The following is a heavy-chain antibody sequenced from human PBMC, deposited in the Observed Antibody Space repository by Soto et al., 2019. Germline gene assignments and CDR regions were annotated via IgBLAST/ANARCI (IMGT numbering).Heavy chain of an antibody. V-gene: IGHV3-30-3*01. CDR1: GFTFSSYA. CDR3: ARGIFYYDSSGGTCGWFDP. Sequence: PGGSLRLSCAASGFTFSSYAMHWVRQAPGKGLEWVAVISYDGSNKYYADSVKGRFTISRDNSKNTLYLQMNSLRAEDMAVYYCARGIFYYDSSGGTCGWFDPWGQGTLVTVSS. CDR2: ISYDGSNK. J-gene: IGHJ5*02. D-gene: IGHD3-22*01.